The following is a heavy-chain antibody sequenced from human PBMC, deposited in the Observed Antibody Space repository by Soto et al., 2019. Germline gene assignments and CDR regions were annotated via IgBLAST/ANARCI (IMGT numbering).Heavy chain of an antibody. V-gene: IGHV1-69*02. CDR2: IIPILGIA. D-gene: IGHD5-12*01. CDR3: GATTSTDYYSMDV. Sequence: QVQLVQSGAEVQKPGSSVKVSCQASGGTFSSYTISWVRQAPGQGLEWMGRIIPILGIANYAQKFQGRVTSTADKSTSTAYMELSSLRSEDTAVYYCGATTSTDYYSMDVWGKGTTVTVSS. J-gene: IGHJ6*03. CDR1: GGTFSSYT.